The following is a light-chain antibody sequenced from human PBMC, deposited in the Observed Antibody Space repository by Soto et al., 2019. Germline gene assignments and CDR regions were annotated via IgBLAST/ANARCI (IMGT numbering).Light chain of an antibody. Sequence: QSALTQPASVSGSPGQSITISCTGTSSDVGGYNYVSWYQQHPAKAPKLMIYEVSNRPSGVSNRFSGSKSGNTASLTISGLQAEDEADYYCSSSTGSSTYVFGTGTKVTVL. CDR2: EVS. J-gene: IGLJ1*01. V-gene: IGLV2-14*01. CDR3: SSSTGSSTYV. CDR1: SSDVGGYNY.